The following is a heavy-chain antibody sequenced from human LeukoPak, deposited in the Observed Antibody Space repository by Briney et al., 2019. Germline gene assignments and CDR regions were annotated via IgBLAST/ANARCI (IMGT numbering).Heavy chain of an antibody. J-gene: IGHJ6*02. CDR1: GFTFSSYA. Sequence: GGSLRLSCAASGFTFSSYAMHWVRQAPGKGLEWVVVISYDGSNKYYADSVKGRFTISRDNSKNTLYLQMNSLRAEDTAVYYCARDRVLIYYYGMDVWGQGTTVTVSS. D-gene: IGHD3-3*01. V-gene: IGHV3-30-3*01. CDR3: ARDRVLIYYYGMDV. CDR2: ISYDGSNK.